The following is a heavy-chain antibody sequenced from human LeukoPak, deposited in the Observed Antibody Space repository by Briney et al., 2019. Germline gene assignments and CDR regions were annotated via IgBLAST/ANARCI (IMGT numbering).Heavy chain of an antibody. CDR3: ARDARHRYCSSSSCYRGWLDP. Sequence: SETLSLTCTVSGGSISSGYYWGWIRQPPGKGLEWIGSIYHSGSTYYNPSLKSRVTISVDTSENQFSLKLSSVTAADTAVYYCARDARHRYCSSSSCYRGWLDPWGQGTPVTVSS. D-gene: IGHD2-2*01. CDR2: IYHSGST. J-gene: IGHJ5*02. CDR1: GGSISSGYY. V-gene: IGHV4-38-2*02.